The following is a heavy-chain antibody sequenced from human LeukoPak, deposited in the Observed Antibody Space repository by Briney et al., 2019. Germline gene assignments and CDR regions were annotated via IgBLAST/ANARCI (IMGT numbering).Heavy chain of an antibody. CDR2: INPSSGGT. D-gene: IGHD3-10*01. CDR3: ARGIHYYGSRIDKTYYYMDV. Sequence: ASVKVSCKASGYTFTGYYMHWVRQAPGQGLEWMGWINPSSGGTNYAQKFQGRVTMTRDTSISTAYMELSRLRSDDTAIYYCARGIHYYGSRIDKTYYYMDVWGKGTTVTVSS. J-gene: IGHJ6*03. CDR1: GYTFTGYY. V-gene: IGHV1-2*02.